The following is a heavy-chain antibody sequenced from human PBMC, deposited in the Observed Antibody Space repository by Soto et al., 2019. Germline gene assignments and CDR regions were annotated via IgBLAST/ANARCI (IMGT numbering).Heavy chain of an antibody. CDR2: IYTSASI. D-gene: IGHD6-19*01. CDR1: GADINTYS. CDR3: ARDREAGYNFYYGMDV. V-gene: IGHV4-4*07. Sequence: SETLSLTCSVSGADINTYSWTWIRQPAGKGLEWIGRIYTSASINYNPSLRGRVTLSVDTSTNQVSLKLASVTAADTAVYYCARDREAGYNFYYGMDVRGQGTTVTVSS. J-gene: IGHJ6*02.